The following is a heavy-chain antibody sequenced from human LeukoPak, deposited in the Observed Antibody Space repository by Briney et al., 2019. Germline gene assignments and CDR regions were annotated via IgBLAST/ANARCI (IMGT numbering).Heavy chain of an antibody. V-gene: IGHV3-15*01. CDR1: GFTFRSYG. Sequence: GRSLRLSCAASGFTFRSYGMHWVRQAPGKGLEWVGRIKSQADGGTADFAASVKGLFTISRDDSQNTVYLQMISPRSEDTAVYFCATETHSGYYVFDYWGQGTLVTVSS. CDR2: IKSQADGGTA. CDR3: ATETHSGYYVFDY. J-gene: IGHJ4*02. D-gene: IGHD5-12*01.